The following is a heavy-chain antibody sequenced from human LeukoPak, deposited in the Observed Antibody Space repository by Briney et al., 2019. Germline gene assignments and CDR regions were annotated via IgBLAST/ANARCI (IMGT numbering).Heavy chain of an antibody. CDR2: ISSNSDNL. CDR3: ARGRGVAGKEYYFDY. CDR1: GFTFDNYA. V-gene: IGHV3-9*01. J-gene: IGHJ4*02. Sequence: QPGGSLRLSCAASGFTFDNYAMHWVRQAPGKGLEWVSGISSNSDNLIYADSVKGRFTISRDNAKNSLYLQMNSLRAEDTALYHCARGRGVAGKEYYFDYWGQGTLVTVSS. D-gene: IGHD3-10*01.